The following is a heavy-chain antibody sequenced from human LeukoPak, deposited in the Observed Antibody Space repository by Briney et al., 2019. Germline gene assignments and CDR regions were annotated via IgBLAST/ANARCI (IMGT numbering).Heavy chain of an antibody. CDR1: GFTFSSYA. D-gene: IGHD3-22*01. CDR2: ISSSSSTI. J-gene: IGHJ4*02. Sequence: GGSLRLSCAASGFTFSSYAMSWVRQAPGKGLEWVSYISSSSSTIYYADSVKGRFTNSRDNAKNSLYLQMNSLRAEDTAVYYCARDRYYYDSSGHNFDYWGQGTLVTVSS. V-gene: IGHV3-48*01. CDR3: ARDRYYYDSSGHNFDY.